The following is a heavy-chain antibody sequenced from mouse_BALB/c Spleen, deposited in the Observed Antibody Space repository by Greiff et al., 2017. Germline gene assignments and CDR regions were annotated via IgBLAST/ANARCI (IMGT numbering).Heavy chain of an antibody. J-gene: IGHJ2*01. CDR2: IYPGNSDT. D-gene: IGHD2-2*01. V-gene: IGHV1-5*01. CDR3: TRSYYGSYYFDY. CDR1: GYSFSSYW. Sequence: EVQRVESGTVLARPGASVKMSCKASGYSFSSYWMHWVKQRPGQGLEWIGAIYPGNSDTSYNQKFKDKAKLTAVTSASTAYMEISSLTNEDSAVYYCTRSYYGSYYFDYWGQGTTLTVSS.